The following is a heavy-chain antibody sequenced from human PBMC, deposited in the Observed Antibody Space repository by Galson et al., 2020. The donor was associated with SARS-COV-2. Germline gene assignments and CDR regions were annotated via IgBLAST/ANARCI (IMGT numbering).Heavy chain of an antibody. CDR3: VKGPYGSGSYPPDY. CDR2: ISSNGGST. Sequence: GGSLRLSCSASGFTFSSYAMHWVRQAPGKGLEYVSAISSNGGSTYYADSVKGRFTISRDNSKNTLYLQMSSLRAEDTAVYYCVKGPYGSGSYPPDYWGQGTLVTVSS. V-gene: IGHV3-64D*06. D-gene: IGHD3-10*01. CDR1: GFTFSSYA. J-gene: IGHJ4*02.